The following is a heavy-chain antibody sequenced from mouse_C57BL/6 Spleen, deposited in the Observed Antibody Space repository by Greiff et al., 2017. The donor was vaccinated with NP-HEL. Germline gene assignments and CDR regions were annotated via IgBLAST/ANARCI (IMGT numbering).Heavy chain of an antibody. CDR2: IDPENGDT. V-gene: IGHV14-4*01. D-gene: IGHD3-2*02. J-gene: IGHJ3*01. Sequence: VQLQQSGAELVRPGASVKLSCTASGFNIKDDYMHWVKQRPEQGLAWIGWIDPENGDTEYASKFQGKATITADTSSNTAYLQLSSLTSEDTAVYYCTTRAAQAAWFAYWGQGTLVTVSA. CDR1: GFNIKDDY. CDR3: TTRAAQAAWFAY.